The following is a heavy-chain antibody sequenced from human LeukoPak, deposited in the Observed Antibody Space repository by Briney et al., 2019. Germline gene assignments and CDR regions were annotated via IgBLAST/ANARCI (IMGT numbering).Heavy chain of an antibody. D-gene: IGHD4-17*01. V-gene: IGHV4-61*02. CDR3: ARENGDYDY. CDR2: IYTSGST. Sequence: SETLSLTCTVSGGSISSGSYYWSWIRQPAGKGLEWIGRIYTSGSTNYNPSLESRVTISVDTSKNQFSLKLSSVTAADTAVYYCARENGDYDYWGQGTLVTVSS. CDR1: GGSISSGSYY. J-gene: IGHJ4*02.